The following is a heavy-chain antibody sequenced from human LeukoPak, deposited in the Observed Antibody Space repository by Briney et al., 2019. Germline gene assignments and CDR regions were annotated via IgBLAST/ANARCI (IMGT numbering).Heavy chain of an antibody. CDR3: ARVRYGWGSPYNWFDP. V-gene: IGHV4-4*02. J-gene: IGHJ5*02. D-gene: IGHD3-10*01. Sequence: SETLSLTCAVSGGSISSSNWWSWVRQPPGKGLEWIGEIYHSGSTNYNPSLKSRVTISVDKSKNQFSLKLSSVTAADTAVYYCARVRYGWGSPYNWFDPWGQGTLVTVSS. CDR1: GGSISSSNW. CDR2: IYHSGST.